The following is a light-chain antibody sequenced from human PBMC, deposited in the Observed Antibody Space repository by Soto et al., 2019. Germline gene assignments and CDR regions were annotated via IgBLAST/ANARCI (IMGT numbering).Light chain of an antibody. CDR1: QTVGGT. Sequence: EILLTQSPATLSVSPGERATLSCRASQTVGGTLAWYQQKPGQAPRLLIYGASTRATGVPARFSGSGSGTEFTLTISSLQSEDLAVYYCQQYHDWPPLTFGGGTKVEFK. J-gene: IGKJ4*01. CDR2: GAS. V-gene: IGKV3-15*01. CDR3: QQYHDWPPLT.